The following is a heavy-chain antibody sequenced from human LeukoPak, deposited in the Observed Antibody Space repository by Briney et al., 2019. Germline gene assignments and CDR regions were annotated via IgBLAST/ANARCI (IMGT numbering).Heavy chain of an antibody. CDR2: INHSGST. J-gene: IGHJ4*02. Sequence: SETLSLTCAVYGGSFSGYYWSLIRQPPGKGLEWIAEINHSGSTNYNPSLKSRLTISVDTSKNQFCMKVSSVTAEEKAVYYCARGRRNGYYGSGSYVDYWGKGTLVTVSS. D-gene: IGHD3-10*01. V-gene: IGHV4-34*01. CDR1: GGSFSGYY. CDR3: ARGRRNGYYGSGSYVDY.